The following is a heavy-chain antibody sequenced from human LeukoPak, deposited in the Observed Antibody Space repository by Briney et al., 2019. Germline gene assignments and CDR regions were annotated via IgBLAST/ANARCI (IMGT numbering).Heavy chain of an antibody. CDR3: TRDQTPYY. J-gene: IGHJ4*02. CDR2: IRSKAYGGTA. CDR1: GFTFGDYA. V-gene: IGHV3-49*04. Sequence: GGSLRLSCTASGFTFGDYAMTWVRQAPGKGLEWVGFIRSKAYGGTAEYAASVKGRFTISRDDSKSIAYLQMNSLKTEDTAVYYCTRDQTPYYWGQGTLVTVSS.